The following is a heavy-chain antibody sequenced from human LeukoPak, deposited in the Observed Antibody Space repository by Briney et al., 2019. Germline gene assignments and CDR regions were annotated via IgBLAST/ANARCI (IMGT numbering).Heavy chain of an antibody. V-gene: IGHV3-74*01. CDR3: AKSLSSTREDY. CDR1: GFTFSSYW. D-gene: IGHD6-13*01. CDR2: INSDGSST. Sequence: GGSLRLSCAASGFTFSSYWMHWVRQAPGKGLVWVSRINSDGSSTSYADSVKGRFTISRDNSKNTLYLQMNSLRAEDTAVYYCAKSLSSTREDYWGQGTLVTVSS. J-gene: IGHJ4*02.